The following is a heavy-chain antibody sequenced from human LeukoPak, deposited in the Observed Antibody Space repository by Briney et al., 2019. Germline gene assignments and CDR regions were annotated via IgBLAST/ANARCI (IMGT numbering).Heavy chain of an antibody. CDR1: GYTFTCYY. CDR2: INPNSGGT. V-gene: IGHV1-2*02. J-gene: IGHJ4*02. D-gene: IGHD6-13*01. CDR3: ARSIAAAAIAPGY. Sequence: GASVKVSCKASGYTFTCYYMHWVRQAPGQGLEWMGWINPNSGGTNYAQKFQGRVTMTRDTSISTAYMELSRLRSDDTAVYYCARSIAAAAIAPGYWGQGTLVTVSS.